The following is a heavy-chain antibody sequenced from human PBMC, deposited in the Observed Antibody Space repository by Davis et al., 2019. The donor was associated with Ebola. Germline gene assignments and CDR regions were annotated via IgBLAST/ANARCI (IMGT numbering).Heavy chain of an antibody. V-gene: IGHV3-53*01. CDR2: IYSGGST. CDR3: AKGPTRSGYY. J-gene: IGHJ4*02. Sequence: PGGSLRLSCAASGFTVSSNYMSWVRQAPGKGLEWVSVIYSGGSTYYADSVKGRFTISRDNSQNTLYLQMTGLRAEDTAIYYCAKGPTRSGYYWGQGTLVTVSS. D-gene: IGHD6-19*01. CDR1: GFTVSSNY.